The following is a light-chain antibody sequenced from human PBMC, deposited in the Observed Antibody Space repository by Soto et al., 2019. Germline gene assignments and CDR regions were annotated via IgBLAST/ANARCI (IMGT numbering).Light chain of an antibody. CDR3: SSYAGSLYV. Sequence: QSVLTQPPSASGSPGQSVTISCTGTSSDVGGYNYVSWYQQHPGKAPQLMIYEVSKRPSGVPDRFSGSKSGNTASLTVSGLHAEDEADYYCSSYAGSLYVFGTGNKVNVL. CDR2: EVS. V-gene: IGLV2-8*01. CDR1: SSDVGGYNY. J-gene: IGLJ1*01.